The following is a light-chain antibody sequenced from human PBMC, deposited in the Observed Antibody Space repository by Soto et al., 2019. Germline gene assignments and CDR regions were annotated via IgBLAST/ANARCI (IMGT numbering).Light chain of an antibody. Sequence: EVMITRWPPPLSGSPWEGATLAGGASQSVNSSLAWYQQRPGQAPRLLIYGASTRATGTPARFSGSGSGTEFTPTLSRLEPEDFAVYYCHQYGTSPQTFGQGTKVDIK. CDR1: QSVNSS. CDR2: GAS. J-gene: IGKJ1*01. CDR3: HQYGTSPQT. V-gene: IGKV3-15*01.